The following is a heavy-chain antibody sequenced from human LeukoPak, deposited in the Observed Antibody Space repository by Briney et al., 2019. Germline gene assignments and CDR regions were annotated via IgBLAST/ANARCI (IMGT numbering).Heavy chain of an antibody. Sequence: PGGSLRLSCAASGFTFSSYAMSWVRQAPGKGLEWVSAISGSGGSTYYADSVKGRFTISRDNSKNTLYLQMNSLRAEDTAVYYCAKVKTRRGYSYGYDDYWGQGTLVTVSS. CDR1: GFTFSSYA. J-gene: IGHJ4*02. D-gene: IGHD5-18*01. CDR3: AKVKTRRGYSYGYDDY. V-gene: IGHV3-23*01. CDR2: ISGSGGST.